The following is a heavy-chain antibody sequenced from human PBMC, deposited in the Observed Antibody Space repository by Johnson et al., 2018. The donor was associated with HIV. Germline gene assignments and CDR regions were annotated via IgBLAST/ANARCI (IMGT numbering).Heavy chain of an antibody. D-gene: IGHD3-10*01. CDR3: ARSMRGAFDV. Sequence: VQLVESGGGVVRPGRSLRLSCTASGFTFSNYPMHWVRQAPGKGLEWVAFISYDGSNKYYADYVKGRFPISRDNSKNTLYLQMNSLRAEDTAVYYCARSMRGAFDVWGQGTMVTVSS. CDR1: GFTFSNYP. V-gene: IGHV3-30-3*01. CDR2: ISYDGSNK. J-gene: IGHJ3*01.